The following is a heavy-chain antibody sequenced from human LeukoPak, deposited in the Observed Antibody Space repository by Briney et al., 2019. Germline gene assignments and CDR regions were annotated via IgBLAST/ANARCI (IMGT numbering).Heavy chain of an antibody. CDR2: IRYDGSDK. CDR1: GFTFSSCG. Sequence: GGSLRLSCAASGFTFSSCGMHWVRQSPAKGLEWVAYIRYDGSDKYYIDSVKGRLPIARDNPKETLYLQMTSLSHDDTAVYFCVKDVGVGASYFDNWGQGTLVAVSS. V-gene: IGHV3-30*02. CDR3: VKDVGVGASYFDN. D-gene: IGHD1-26*01. J-gene: IGHJ4*02.